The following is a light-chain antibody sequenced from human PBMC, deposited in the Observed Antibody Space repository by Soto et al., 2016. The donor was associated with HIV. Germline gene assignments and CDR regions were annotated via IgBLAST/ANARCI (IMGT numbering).Light chain of an antibody. J-gene: IGKJ1*01. V-gene: IGKV1-5*03. CDR3: QQYNTVPWT. CDR1: QSVNDW. Sequence: DIQLTQSPSTLSAAVGDRVTITCQASQSVNDWLAWYQQKPGTPPSLLIYKVSTLESGVPSRFSGVGFGTDFTLTISTLQPEDSAIYYCQQYNTVPWTFGQGTKLEMK. CDR2: KVS.